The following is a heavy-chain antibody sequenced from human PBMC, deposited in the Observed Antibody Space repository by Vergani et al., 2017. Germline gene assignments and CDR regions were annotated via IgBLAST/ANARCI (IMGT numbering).Heavy chain of an antibody. CDR2: INPSGGST. V-gene: IGHV1-46*01. D-gene: IGHD1-26*01. CDR1: GYTFTSYY. CDR3: ARDRSGKNWFDP. Sequence: QVQLVQSGAEVKKPGASVKVSCKASGYTFTSYYMHWVRQAPGQGLEWMGIINPSGGSTSYAQKFQGRVTMTRDTSTSTVYMELSSLRAEDTAVYYCARDRSGKNWFDPWGQGTLVTVSS. J-gene: IGHJ5*02.